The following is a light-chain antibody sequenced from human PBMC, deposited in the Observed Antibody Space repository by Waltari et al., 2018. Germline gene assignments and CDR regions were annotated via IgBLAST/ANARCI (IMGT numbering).Light chain of an antibody. Sequence: DIVMTQSPDSLAFSLGEGVTINCKSSQSLFYNSNDKNYVAWYQQKPGQPPKLLFYWASTRHSGVPDRFSGSGSATDFTLTISSLQAEDVAVYYCQQYYSRRTFGQGTRVEIK. CDR3: QQYYSRRT. J-gene: IGKJ1*01. CDR2: WAS. V-gene: IGKV4-1*01. CDR1: QSLFYNSNDKNY.